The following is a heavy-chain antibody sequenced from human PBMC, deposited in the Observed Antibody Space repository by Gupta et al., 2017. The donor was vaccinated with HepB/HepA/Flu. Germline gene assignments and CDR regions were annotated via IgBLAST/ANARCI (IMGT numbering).Heavy chain of an antibody. CDR2: ISASGENT. J-gene: IGHJ3*02. V-gene: IGHV3-23*01. Sequence: EVQLLESGGGLVQPGGSMRLSCAASGFTYTYFPMSWVRRSPEKGLEWVSTISASGENTYYADSMGGRFTISRDNSKNTLYLQMNSLRVEDTAVYFCTKGKGGNYGDALDIWGQGTMVTVS. CDR1: GFTYTYFP. CDR3: TKGKGGNYGDALDI. D-gene: IGHD4-23*01.